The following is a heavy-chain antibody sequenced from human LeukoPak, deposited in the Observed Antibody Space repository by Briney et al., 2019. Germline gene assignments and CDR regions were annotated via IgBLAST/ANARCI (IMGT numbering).Heavy chain of an antibody. Sequence: GRSLRLSCAAPGFTFSSNYMSWVRQAPGRGLEGVAVISYDGSNKYYADSVKGRFTISRDNSKNTLYLQMNSLRAEDTAVYYCARDSYGSGIYYNHYYFDYWGQGTLVTVSS. CDR3: ARDSYGSGIYYNHYYFDY. CDR1: GFTFSSNY. J-gene: IGHJ4*02. V-gene: IGHV3-30-3*01. D-gene: IGHD3-10*01. CDR2: ISYDGSNK.